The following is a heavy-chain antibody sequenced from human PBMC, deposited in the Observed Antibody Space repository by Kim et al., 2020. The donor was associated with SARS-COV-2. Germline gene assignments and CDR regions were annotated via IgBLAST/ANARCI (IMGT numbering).Heavy chain of an antibody. CDR1: GYSFSSYY. Sequence: ASVKLSCKASGYSFSSYYIHWVRQAPGQGLEWMAIINPTGGSTSDAQKFQGRLTMTRDTSTSTVYMEVSSLRSEDTAVYYCASQYCPSTSCLSDDSHYYYGMDVWGQGTTVIVSS. D-gene: IGHD2-2*01. CDR3: ASQYCPSTSCLSDDSHYYYGMDV. CDR2: INPTGGST. V-gene: IGHV1-46*01. J-gene: IGHJ6*02.